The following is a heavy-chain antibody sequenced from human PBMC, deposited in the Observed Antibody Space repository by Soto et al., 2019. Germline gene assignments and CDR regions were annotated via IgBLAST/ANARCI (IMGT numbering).Heavy chain of an antibody. J-gene: IGHJ4*02. Sequence: GGSLRLSCAAYGFTFSDYYMSWIRQAPGKGLEWVSYISSSGSTIYYADSVKGRFTISRDNAKNSLYLQMNSLRAEDTAVYYCARSLMAGTDFDYWGQGTLVTVSS. V-gene: IGHV3-11*01. D-gene: IGHD6-19*01. CDR1: GFTFSDYY. CDR3: ARSLMAGTDFDY. CDR2: ISSSGSTI.